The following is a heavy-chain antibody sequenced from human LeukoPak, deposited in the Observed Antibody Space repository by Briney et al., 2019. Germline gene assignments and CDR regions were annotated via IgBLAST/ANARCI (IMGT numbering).Heavy chain of an antibody. D-gene: IGHD3-10*01. V-gene: IGHV3-23*01. J-gene: IGHJ4*02. Sequence: GGSLRLSCAASGPSFSTSWMHWVRQAPGKGLEWVSVVSGSGGNTYYADSVKGRFTISRDNSKNTLFLQMNSLRGEDTALYYCAKDYYGSGAAYYFDYWGQGTLVTVSS. CDR2: VSGSGGNT. CDR3: AKDYYGSGAAYYFDY. CDR1: GPSFSTSW.